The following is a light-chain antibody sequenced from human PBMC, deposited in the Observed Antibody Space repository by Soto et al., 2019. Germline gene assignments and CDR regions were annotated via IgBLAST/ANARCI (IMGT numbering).Light chain of an antibody. Sequence: QSVLTQPPSASGTPGRKVFISCSGSSSNIGGTNYAYWYQQLPGAAPKLLMHSNNLRPSGVPERISGSKFGTAASLAISGLRSEDEAVYYCASWDDRLGAVIFGGGTK. V-gene: IGLV1-47*02. CDR3: ASWDDRLGAVI. J-gene: IGLJ2*01. CDR2: SNN. CDR1: SSNIGGTNY.